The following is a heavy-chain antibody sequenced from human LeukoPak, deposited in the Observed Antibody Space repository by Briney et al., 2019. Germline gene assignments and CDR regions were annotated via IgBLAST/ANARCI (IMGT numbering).Heavy chain of an antibody. CDR1: EYTFTSYD. D-gene: IGHD7-27*01. V-gene: IGHV1-8*01. Sequence: ASVTVSCKASEYTFTSYDFNWVRQATGQRPEWMGWMSPNSGDTGYAQKFQDRVTMTRNTSISTAYMELSSLRSDDTAVYYCARGPPNWGYDYWGPGTLVTVSS. CDR3: ARGPPNWGYDY. J-gene: IGHJ4*02. CDR2: MSPNSGDT.